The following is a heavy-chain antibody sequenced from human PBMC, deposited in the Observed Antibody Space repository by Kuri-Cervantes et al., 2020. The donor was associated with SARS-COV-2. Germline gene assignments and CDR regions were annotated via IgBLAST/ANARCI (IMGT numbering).Heavy chain of an antibody. J-gene: IGHJ4*02. V-gene: IGHV3-30*04. CDR1: GFTFSSYA. CDR3: ARIYSSGWYLGNDDDY. CDR2: ISYDGSNK. D-gene: IGHD6-19*01. Sequence: GGSLRLSCAASGFTFSSYAMHWVRQAPGKGLEWVAVISYDGSNKYYADSVKGRFTISRDKSKNTLYLQMNSLRAEDTAVYYCARIYSSGWYLGNDDDYWGQGTLVTVSS.